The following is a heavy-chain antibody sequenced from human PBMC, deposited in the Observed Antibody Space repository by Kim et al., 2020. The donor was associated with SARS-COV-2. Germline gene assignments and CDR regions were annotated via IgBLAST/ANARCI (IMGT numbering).Heavy chain of an antibody. CDR3: ARDGSELGYNWFDP. Sequence: AQQFQGRVTMTRDTSTSTVYMELSSLRSEDTAVYYCARDGSELGYNWFDPWGQGTLVTVSS. J-gene: IGHJ5*02. D-gene: IGHD7-27*01. V-gene: IGHV1-46*01.